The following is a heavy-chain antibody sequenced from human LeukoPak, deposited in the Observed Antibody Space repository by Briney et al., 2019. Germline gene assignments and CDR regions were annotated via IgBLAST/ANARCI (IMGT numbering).Heavy chain of an antibody. J-gene: IGHJ6*03. D-gene: IGHD2/OR15-2a*01. CDR2: ISYSGTP. CDR3: VRGNVKHYHSVADEYYYYMDV. V-gene: IGHV4-34*01. CDR1: GDSFSGFY. Sequence: SETLSLTCGVYGDSFSGFYWTWVRQAPGKGLEWIGEISYSGTPTYNPYLNSRITITLDTSKKQISLNLSPVTAAETAVYYCVRGNVKHYHSVADEYYYYMDVWGKGTAVIVTS.